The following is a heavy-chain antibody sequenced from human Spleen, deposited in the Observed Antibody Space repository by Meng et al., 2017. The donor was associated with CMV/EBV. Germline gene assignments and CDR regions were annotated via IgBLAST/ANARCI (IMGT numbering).Heavy chain of an antibody. D-gene: IGHD6-19*01. CDR2: ISGSSSTR. CDR1: GCTFSDHY. V-gene: IGHV3-11*01. J-gene: IGHJ4*02. CDR3: ARDLSSGWYASY. Sequence: CAASGCTFSDHYMGWIRQAPGKGLEWVSYISGSSSTRYYADSVKGRFTISRDNAMNSLYLQMNSLRAEDTAVYYCARDLSSGWYASYWGQGTLVTVSS.